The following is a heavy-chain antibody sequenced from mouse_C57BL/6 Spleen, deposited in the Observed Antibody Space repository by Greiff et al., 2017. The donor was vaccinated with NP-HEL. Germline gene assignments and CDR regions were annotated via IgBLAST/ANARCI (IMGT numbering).Heavy chain of an antibody. V-gene: IGHV1-26*01. Sequence: EVQLQQSGPELVKPGASVKISCKASGYTFTDYYMNWVKQSHGKSLEWIGDINPNNGGTSYNQKFKGKATLTVDKSSSTAYMELRSLTSEDSAVYYCARNGGQLRLRIFFDYWGQGTTLTVSS. CDR1: GYTFTDYY. J-gene: IGHJ2*01. CDR2: INPNNGGT. CDR3: ARNGGQLRLRIFFDY. D-gene: IGHD3-2*02.